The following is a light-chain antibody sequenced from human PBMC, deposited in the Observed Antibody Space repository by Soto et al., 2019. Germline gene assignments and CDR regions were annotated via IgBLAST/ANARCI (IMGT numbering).Light chain of an antibody. J-gene: IGKJ2*01. CDR1: QSISFH. CDR2: AAS. V-gene: IGKV1-39*01. CDR3: QQSYITPYT. Sequence: DIRMTQSPSSLSASVGDTVTIACRASQSISFHLNWYQQKGGKVPKLLIYAASNLYSGVPSRFSGSGSETDFALTISSLQPEDFATYYCQQSYITPYTFGQGTRLEIK.